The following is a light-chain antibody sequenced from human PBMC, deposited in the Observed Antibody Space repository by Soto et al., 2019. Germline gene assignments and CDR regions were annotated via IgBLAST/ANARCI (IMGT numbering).Light chain of an antibody. CDR1: QTISSC. V-gene: IGKV1-5*03. Sequence: DIQITQSPSTLSGSVGDRVTTTCRASQTISSCLAWYQQKPGKAPKLLIYKASTLKSGVPSRFSGSGSGTEFTLTISSLQPDDFATYYCQHYNSYSEAFGQGTKV. CDR3: QHYNSYSEA. CDR2: KAS. J-gene: IGKJ1*01.